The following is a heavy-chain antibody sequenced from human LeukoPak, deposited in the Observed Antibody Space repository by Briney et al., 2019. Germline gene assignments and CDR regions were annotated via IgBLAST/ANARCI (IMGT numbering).Heavy chain of an antibody. V-gene: IGHV4-30-4*01. J-gene: IGHJ5*02. CDR3: ARGWGITMVRGVLNWFDP. D-gene: IGHD3-10*01. CDR1: GGSISSGDYY. Sequence: SETLSLTCTVSGGSISSGDYYWSWIRQPPGKGLEWIGYIYYSGSTYYSPSLKSRVTISVDTSKNQFSLKLSSVTAADTAVYYCARGWGITMVRGVLNWFDPWGQGTLVTVSS. CDR2: IYYSGST.